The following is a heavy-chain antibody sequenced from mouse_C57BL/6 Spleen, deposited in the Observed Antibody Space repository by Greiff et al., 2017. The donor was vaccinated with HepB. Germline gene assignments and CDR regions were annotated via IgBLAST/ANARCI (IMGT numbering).Heavy chain of an antibody. J-gene: IGHJ1*03. V-gene: IGHV1-59*01. CDR3: VLFYGSSPYWYFDV. CDR1: GYTFTSYW. CDR2: IDPSDSYT. D-gene: IGHD1-1*01. Sequence: QVQLQQPGAELVRPGTSVKLSCKASGYTFTSYWMHWVKQRPGQGLEWIGVIDPSDSYTNYNQKFKGKATLTVDTSSSTAYMQLSSLTSEDSAVYYSVLFYGSSPYWYFDVWGTGTTVTVSS.